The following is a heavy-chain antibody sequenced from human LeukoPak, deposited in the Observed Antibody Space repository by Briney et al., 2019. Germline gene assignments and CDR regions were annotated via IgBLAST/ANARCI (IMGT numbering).Heavy chain of an antibody. CDR2: ISAYNGNT. D-gene: IGHD5-12*01. J-gene: IGHJ6*02. CDR3: ARRRTTWINHPIDV. CDR1: GYTFTSYG. Sequence: PSVKVSCKASGYTFTSYGISWVRQAPGQGLEWMGWISAYNGNTNYAQKLQGRVTMSTDTSTSTAYMELRSLRSDDTAVYYCARRRTTWINHPIDVWGQGTTVTVSS. V-gene: IGHV1-18*01.